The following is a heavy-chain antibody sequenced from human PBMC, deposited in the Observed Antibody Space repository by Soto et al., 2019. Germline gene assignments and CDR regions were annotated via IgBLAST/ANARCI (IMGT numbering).Heavy chain of an antibody. J-gene: IGHJ4*02. CDR3: ARDRYSGYAVLFDY. D-gene: IGHD5-12*01. CDR2: INAGNGNT. CDR1: GYTFTSYA. V-gene: IGHV1-3*01. Sequence: QVQLVQSGAEVKKPGASVKVSCKASGYTFTSYAMHWVRQAPGQRLEWMGWINAGNGNTKYSQKFQGRVTITRDTSASSAYMELSSLRSEDTAVYYCARDRYSGYAVLFDYWGQGTLVTVSS.